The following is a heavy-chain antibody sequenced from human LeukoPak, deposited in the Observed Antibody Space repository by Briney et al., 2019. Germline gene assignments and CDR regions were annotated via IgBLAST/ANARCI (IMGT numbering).Heavy chain of an antibody. D-gene: IGHD3-16*02. V-gene: IGHV3-21*01. J-gene: IGHJ4*02. CDR1: GFTFSSYS. CDR3: ARDRGYDYVWGSYRYTDPFDY. CDR2: ISSSSSYI. Sequence: GGSLGLSCAASGFTFSSYSTNWVRQAPGKGLEWVSSISSSSSYIYYADSVKGRFTISRDNAKNSLYLQMNSLRAEDTAVYYCARDRGYDYVWGSYRYTDPFDYWGQGTLVTVSS.